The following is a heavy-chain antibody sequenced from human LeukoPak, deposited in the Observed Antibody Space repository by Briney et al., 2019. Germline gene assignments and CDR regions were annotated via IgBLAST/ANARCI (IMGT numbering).Heavy chain of an antibody. J-gene: IGHJ4*02. Sequence: SETLSLTCTVSGGSISSGYYWGWIRQPPGKGLEWIGSIYHSGSTYYNPSLKSRVTMSVDTSKNQFSLKLSSVTAADTAVYYCARDTYYYGSGTYYFNYWGQGTLVTVSS. V-gene: IGHV4-38-2*02. CDR3: ARDTYYYGSGTYYFNY. CDR2: IYHSGST. D-gene: IGHD3-10*01. CDR1: GGSISSGYY.